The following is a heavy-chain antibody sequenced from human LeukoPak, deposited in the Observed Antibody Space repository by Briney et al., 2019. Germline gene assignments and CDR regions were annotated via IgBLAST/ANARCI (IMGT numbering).Heavy chain of an antibody. CDR2: ISSTGGST. V-gene: IGHV3-23*01. Sequence: PGGSLRLSCAASGFTFSTYAMSWVRQAPGKGLEWVSVISSTGGSTFYADSVKGRFTISRDNSKNTLLLQMNTLRAEDTAIYYCAKDRHGVTSGGQGTLVTVSS. CDR1: GFTFSTYA. CDR3: AKDRHGVTS. J-gene: IGHJ4*02. D-gene: IGHD3-3*01.